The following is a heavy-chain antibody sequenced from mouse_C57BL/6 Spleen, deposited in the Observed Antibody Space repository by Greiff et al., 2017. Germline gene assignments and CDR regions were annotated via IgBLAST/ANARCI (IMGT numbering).Heavy chain of an antibody. V-gene: IGHV1-69*01. CDR2: IDPSDSYT. D-gene: IGHD2-12*01. Sequence: QVQLQQPGAELVMPGASVKLSCKASGYTFTSYWMHWVKQRPGQGLEWIGEIDPSDSYTNYNQKFKGKSTLTVDKSSSTAYMQLSSLTSGHSAVYSVARVVTDGYYALDYWGQGTSVTVSS. CDR3: ARVVTDGYYALDY. CDR1: GYTFTSYW. J-gene: IGHJ4*01.